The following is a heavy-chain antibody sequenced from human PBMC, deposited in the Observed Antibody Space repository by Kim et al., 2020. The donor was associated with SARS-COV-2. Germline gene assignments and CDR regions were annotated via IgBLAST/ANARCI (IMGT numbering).Heavy chain of an antibody. Sequence: SETLSLTCTVSGGSISSYYWSWIRQPPGKGLEWIGYIYYSGSTNYNPSLKSRVTISVDTSKNQFSLKLSSVTAADTAVYYCARGAAAGTRSSWFDPWGQGTLVNVSS. D-gene: IGHD6-13*01. CDR1: GGSISSYY. CDR3: ARGAAAGTRSSWFDP. J-gene: IGHJ5*02. V-gene: IGHV4-59*01. CDR2: IYYSGST.